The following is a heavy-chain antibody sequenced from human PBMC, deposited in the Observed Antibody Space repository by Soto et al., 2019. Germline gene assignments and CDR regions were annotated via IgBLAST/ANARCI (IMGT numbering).Heavy chain of an antibody. CDR3: ARDFGSLVGAEETRFNDYGDPPAGN. CDR1: GFTFSSYS. V-gene: IGHV3-21*01. D-gene: IGHD4-17*01. Sequence: NPGGSLRLSCAASGFTFSSYSMNWVRQAPGKGLEWVSSISSSSSSYIYYADSVKGRFTISRDNAKNSLYLQMNSLRAEDTAVYYCARDFGSLVGAEETRFNDYGDPPAGNWGQGTLVTVSS. CDR2: ISSSSSSYI. J-gene: IGHJ4*02.